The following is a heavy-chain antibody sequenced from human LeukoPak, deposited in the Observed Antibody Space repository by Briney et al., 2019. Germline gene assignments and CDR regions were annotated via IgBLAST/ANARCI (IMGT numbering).Heavy chain of an antibody. D-gene: IGHD4-17*01. CDR3: AHRLSVTAFFDY. Sequence: SGPTLVKPTQTLTLTCTFSGFSLSTSGVGVGWIRQPPGKALEWLALIYWDDDKRYSPSLKSRLTITKDTSKNQVVLTMTNMDPADTATYYCAHRLSVTAFFDYWGQGTLVTVSS. V-gene: IGHV2-5*02. CDR2: IYWDDDK. CDR1: GFSLSTSGVG. J-gene: IGHJ4*02.